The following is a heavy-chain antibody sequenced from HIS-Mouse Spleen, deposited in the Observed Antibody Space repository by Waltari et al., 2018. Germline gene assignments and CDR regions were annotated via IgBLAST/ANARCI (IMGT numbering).Heavy chain of an antibody. V-gene: IGHV4-39*07. J-gene: IGHJ2*01. Sequence: QLQLQASGPGLVKPSETLSLTCTVSGGSIRRSSYYWGWIRQPPGKGLEWIGSIYYSGSTYYNPSLKSRVTISVDTSKNQFSLKLSSVTAADTAVYYCAREIPYSSSWYDWYFDLWGRGTLVTVSS. CDR3: AREIPYSSSWYDWYFDL. D-gene: IGHD6-13*01. CDR1: GGSIRRSSYY. CDR2: IYYSGST.